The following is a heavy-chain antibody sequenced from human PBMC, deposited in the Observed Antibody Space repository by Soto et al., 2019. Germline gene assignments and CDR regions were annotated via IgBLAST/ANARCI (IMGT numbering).Heavy chain of an antibody. CDR1: GGSISSYY. Sequence: SETLSLTCTVSGGSISSYYWSWIRQPPGKGLEWIGYIYYSGSTNYNPSLKSRVTISVDMSKNQFSLKLSSVTAADTAVYYCARVGYSYGTAEYFQHWGQGTLVTVSS. CDR2: IYYSGST. D-gene: IGHD5-18*01. V-gene: IGHV4-59*01. J-gene: IGHJ1*01. CDR3: ARVGYSYGTAEYFQH.